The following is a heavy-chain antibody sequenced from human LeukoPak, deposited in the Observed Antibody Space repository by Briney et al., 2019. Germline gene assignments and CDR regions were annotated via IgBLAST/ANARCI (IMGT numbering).Heavy chain of an antibody. CDR3: ARARGDDSYYYYMDV. CDR2: IIPIFGTA. D-gene: IGHD3-10*01. J-gene: IGHJ6*03. V-gene: IGHV1-69*05. Sequence: GASVKVSCKASGDTFSSYAISWVRQAPGQGLEWMGGIIPIFGTANYAQKFQGRVTITTDESTSTAYMELSSLRSEDTAVYYCARARGDDSYYYYMDVWGKGTTVTVSS. CDR1: GDTFSSYA.